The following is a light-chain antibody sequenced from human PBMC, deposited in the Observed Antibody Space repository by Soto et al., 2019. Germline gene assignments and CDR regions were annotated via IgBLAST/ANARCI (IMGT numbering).Light chain of an antibody. Sequence: DIVMTQSPDSLAVSLGERATINCKSSQSVLYSSNNKNYLAWYQQKPGHPPKLLISWASTRESGVPDRFSGSGSGTDFTLTISILQAEDVAVYYCQQCYSSPWTFGQGTKVEIK. CDR3: QQCYSSPWT. CDR2: WAS. V-gene: IGKV4-1*01. J-gene: IGKJ1*01. CDR1: QSVLYSSNNKNY.